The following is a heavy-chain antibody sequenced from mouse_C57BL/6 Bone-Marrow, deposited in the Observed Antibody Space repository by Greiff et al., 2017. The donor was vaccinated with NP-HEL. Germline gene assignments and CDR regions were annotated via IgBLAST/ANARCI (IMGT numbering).Heavy chain of an antibody. D-gene: IGHD4-1*01. CDR1: GYTFTSYG. CDR2: IYPRSGNT. J-gene: IGHJ4*01. V-gene: IGHV1-81*01. Sequence: VKLMESGAELARPGASVKLSCKASGYTFTSYGISWVKQRTGQGLEWIGEIYPRSGNTYYNEKFKGQATLTADKSSSTAYMELRSLTSEDSAVYFGASTGTRAMDYWGQGTSVTVSS. CDR3: ASTGTRAMDY.